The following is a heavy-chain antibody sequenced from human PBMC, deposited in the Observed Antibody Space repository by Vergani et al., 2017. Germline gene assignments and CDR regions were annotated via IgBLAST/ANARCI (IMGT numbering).Heavy chain of an antibody. Sequence: QVHLVESGGGVVQPGGSLRLSCTASGFTFSSFGMHWVRQAPGKGLEWLVLVWFDGNNKYYADSVKGRFTISRDNSKNALYLQMDSLSPEDTAVYYCAKDQSLPGYSYGFHFDFSYGLDVWGQGTTVTVSS. CDR1: GFTFSSFG. D-gene: IGHD5-12*01. V-gene: IGHV3-30*02. J-gene: IGHJ6*02. CDR2: VWFDGNNK. CDR3: AKDQSLPGYSYGFHFDFSYGLDV.